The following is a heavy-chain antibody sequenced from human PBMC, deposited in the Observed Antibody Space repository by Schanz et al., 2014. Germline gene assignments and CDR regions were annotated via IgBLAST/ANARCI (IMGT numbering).Heavy chain of an antibody. CDR2: ISSSSSYI. CDR3: AKLDGYAYGSMGQEYFDY. D-gene: IGHD5-18*01. V-gene: IGHV3-21*01. Sequence: EVQLVESGGGLVQPGGSLRLSCAASGFTFGSYPIHWVRQAPGKGLEWVSYISSSSSYIYYADSMKGRFTISRDNAKNSLYLQMNSLRAEDTAVYYCAKLDGYAYGSMGQEYFDYWGQGTLVAVSS. J-gene: IGHJ4*02. CDR1: GFTFGSYP.